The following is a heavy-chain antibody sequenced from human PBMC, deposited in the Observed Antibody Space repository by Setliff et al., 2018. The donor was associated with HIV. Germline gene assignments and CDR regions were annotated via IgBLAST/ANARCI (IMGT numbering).Heavy chain of an antibody. J-gene: IGHJ4*01. V-gene: IGHV4-30-4*01. CDR1: DDSISSGVYY. Sequence: SETLSLTCSVSDDSISSGVYYWSWVRQFPGKGLEWIGYVHQNGNMNYNPSLSSRVAMSLDTSKSQFSLKLTSVTAADTAIYYCTRSNTSKSIDFWDQGTKVTVSS. CDR2: VHQNGNM. CDR3: TRSNTSKSIDF.